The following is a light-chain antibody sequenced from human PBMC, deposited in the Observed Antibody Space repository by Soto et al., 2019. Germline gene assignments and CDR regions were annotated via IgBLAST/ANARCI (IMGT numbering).Light chain of an antibody. CDR1: PSVSSTY. CDR2: GAS. V-gene: IGKV3-15*01. J-gene: IGKJ5*01. Sequence: EIVLTQSPGTLSLSPGERDTLSCRASPSVSSTYLAWSHQKPGQAPRHLIDGASTRATGIPARVSGSGSGTKFTVTISSLQSEDFAVYYCQQYKNWPLITFGQGTRLEIK. CDR3: QQYKNWPLIT.